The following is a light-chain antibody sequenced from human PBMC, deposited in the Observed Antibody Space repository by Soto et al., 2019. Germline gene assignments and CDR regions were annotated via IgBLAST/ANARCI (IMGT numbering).Light chain of an antibody. CDR3: AAWDDSLNVRL. Sequence: QSVLTQPPSASGTPGQRVTISCSGTTPNIGTNYVYWYQQLPGTAPKLLIYRDHERPSGVPDRFSGSKSDTSASLAISGLRSEDEADYYCAAWDDSLNVRLFGGGTKLTVL. CDR1: TPNIGTNY. J-gene: IGLJ3*02. V-gene: IGLV1-47*01. CDR2: RDH.